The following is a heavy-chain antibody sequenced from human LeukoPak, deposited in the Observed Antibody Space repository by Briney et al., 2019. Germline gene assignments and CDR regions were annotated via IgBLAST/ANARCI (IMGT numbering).Heavy chain of an antibody. V-gene: IGHV3-21*01. CDR1: GFTFSSHW. D-gene: IGHD6-13*01. J-gene: IGHJ6*02. Sequence: GGSLRLSCAASGFTFSSHWMTWVRQAPGKGLEWVSSISSSSSYIYYADSVKGRFTISRDNAKNSLYLQMNSLRAEDTAVYYCARDTAAADIYSSYYGMDVWGQGTTVTVSS. CDR2: ISSSSSYI. CDR3: ARDTAAADIYSSYYGMDV.